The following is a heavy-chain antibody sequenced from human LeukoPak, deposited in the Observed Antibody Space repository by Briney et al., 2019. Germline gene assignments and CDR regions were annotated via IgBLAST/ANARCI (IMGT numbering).Heavy chain of an antibody. D-gene: IGHD4-17*01. V-gene: IGHV3-66*01. Sequence: EGSLRLSCAASGFTVSSNYMSWVRQAPGKGLEWVSVIYSGGSTYYADSVKGRLTISGDNSKNTLYLQMNSLRAEDTAVYYCARDYYGDYQQGVYWGQGTLVTVSS. CDR2: IYSGGST. CDR3: ARDYYGDYQQGVY. J-gene: IGHJ4*02. CDR1: GFTVSSNY.